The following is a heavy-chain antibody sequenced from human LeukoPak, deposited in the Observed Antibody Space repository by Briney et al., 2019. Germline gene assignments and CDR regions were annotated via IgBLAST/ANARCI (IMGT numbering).Heavy chain of an antibody. CDR2: IFYSGST. J-gene: IGHJ3*02. Sequence: PSETLSLTCTVSGGSISSSSYYWGWIRQPPGKGLEWIGSIFYSGSTYYNPSLKSRVTVSLDTSKNQFSLKLSSVTAADTAVYYCARLSPPRYCSSTSCYTEAFDIWGQGTMVTVSS. V-gene: IGHV4-39*07. D-gene: IGHD2-2*02. CDR3: ARLSPPRYCSSTSCYTEAFDI. CDR1: GGSISSSSYY.